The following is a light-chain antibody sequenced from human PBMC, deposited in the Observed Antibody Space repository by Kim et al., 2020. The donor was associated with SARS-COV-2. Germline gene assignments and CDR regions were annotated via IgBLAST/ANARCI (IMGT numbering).Light chain of an antibody. CDR2: AAS. Sequence: DIQMTQSPSSLSASVGDRVTITCRASQDISIYLAWYQQKPGKVPKLLIYAASTLQSGVPSRFSGSGSGTDFTLTISSLQPEDVATHYCQKYTSAPCTFGQGTKVDIK. CDR1: QDISIY. J-gene: IGKJ1*01. CDR3: QKYTSAPCT. V-gene: IGKV1-27*01.